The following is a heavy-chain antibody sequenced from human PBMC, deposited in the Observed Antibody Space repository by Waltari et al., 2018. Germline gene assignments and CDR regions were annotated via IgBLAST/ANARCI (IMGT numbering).Heavy chain of an antibody. Sequence: QVQLVQSGAEVKKPGSSVKVACKASGGTFSSYAISWVRQAPGQGIEWMGGISPSFGTANYAQKFQGRVTITADESTSTAYMELSSLRSEDTAVYYCARVYQGFGEPYYYYGMDVWGQGTTVTVSS. CDR3: ARVYQGFGEPYYYYGMDV. CDR2: ISPSFGTA. D-gene: IGHD3-10*01. J-gene: IGHJ6*02. CDR1: GGTFSSYA. V-gene: IGHV1-69*01.